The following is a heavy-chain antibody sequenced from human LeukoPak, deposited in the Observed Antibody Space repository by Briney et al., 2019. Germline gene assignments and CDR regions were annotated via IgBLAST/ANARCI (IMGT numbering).Heavy chain of an antibody. CDR1: GGSISSYY. CDR3: ARHCSPYYYDSSGYHGAFDI. Sequence: PSETLSLTCTVSGGSISSYYWSWIRQPPGKGLEWIGYIYYSGSTNYNPSLKSRVTISVDTSKNQFSLKLSSVTAADTAVYYCARHCSPYYYDSSGYHGAFDIWGQGTMVTVSS. V-gene: IGHV4-59*08. CDR2: IYYSGST. D-gene: IGHD3-22*01. J-gene: IGHJ3*02.